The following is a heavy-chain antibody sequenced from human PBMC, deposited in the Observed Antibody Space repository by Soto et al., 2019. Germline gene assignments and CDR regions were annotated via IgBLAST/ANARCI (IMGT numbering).Heavy chain of an antibody. CDR2: IYYSGST. D-gene: IGHD3-22*01. CDR1: RCSISSGDYY. CDR3: ARDVRSHYYDSSGYSAGLLDY. Sequence: SETLSLTCTVSRCSISSGDYYWSWIRQPPGKGLEWFGYIYYSGSTYYNPSLKSRVTISVDTSKNQFSLKLSSVTAADTAVYYCARDVRSHYYDSSGYSAGLLDYWGQGTLVTVSS. V-gene: IGHV4-30-4*02. J-gene: IGHJ4*02.